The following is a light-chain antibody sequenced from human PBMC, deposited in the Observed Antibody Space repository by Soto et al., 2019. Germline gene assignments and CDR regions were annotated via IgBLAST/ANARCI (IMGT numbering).Light chain of an antibody. CDR3: QQLLSYPIT. CDR2: DAS. CDR1: QNINNY. V-gene: IGKV1-33*01. Sequence: DIQMTQSPSSLSASVGDRVTITCQASQNINNYLNWYQQKPGRAPKLLIYDASNLEAGVPSRFSGSGSGTSFTLTISSLQPEDFATYYCQQLLSYPITFGQGTRLEIK. J-gene: IGKJ5*01.